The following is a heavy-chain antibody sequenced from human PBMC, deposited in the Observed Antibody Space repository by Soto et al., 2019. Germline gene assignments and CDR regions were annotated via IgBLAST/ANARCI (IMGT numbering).Heavy chain of an antibody. Sequence: QVQLVESGGGVVQPGRSLRLSCAASGFTFSSYAMHWVRQAPGKGLEWVAVISYDGSNKYYADSVKGRFTISRDNSKNALSRKTNSQRAEDTAVYYGARGTERIQLWGCPDYWGQGTLVTVSS. J-gene: IGHJ4*02. CDR1: GFTFSSYA. CDR2: ISYDGSNK. V-gene: IGHV3-30-3*01. CDR3: ARGTERIQLWGCPDY. D-gene: IGHD5-18*01.